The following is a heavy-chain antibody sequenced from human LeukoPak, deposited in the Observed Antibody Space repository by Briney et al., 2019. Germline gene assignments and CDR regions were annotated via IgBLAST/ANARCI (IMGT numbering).Heavy chain of an antibody. V-gene: IGHV3-21*04. J-gene: IGHJ5*02. CDR3: AAAAPGTDWLDP. CDR1: GFTFSNAW. Sequence: VKPGGSLRLSCAASGFTFSNAWMSWVRQAPGKGLEWVSSISSSSAYIYYADSVKGRFTISRDNAENSLYLQMNSLRAEDTAVYYCAAAAPGTDWLDPWGQGTLVTVSS. D-gene: IGHD6-13*01. CDR2: ISSSSAYI.